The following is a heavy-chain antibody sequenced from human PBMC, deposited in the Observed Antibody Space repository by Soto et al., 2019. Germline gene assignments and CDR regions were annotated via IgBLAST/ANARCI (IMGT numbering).Heavy chain of an antibody. CDR3: AREGGGGFHDWFGP. V-gene: IGHV4-34*01. D-gene: IGHD3-16*01. CDR1: GGSFSGYY. J-gene: IGHJ5*02. Sequence: PSETLSLTCGVYGGSFSGYYWSWIRQPPGKGLEWIWEINHSGSTNYNPSLKSRVTISVDTSKNQFSLKLSSVTAADTAVYYCAREGGGGFHDWFGPWGQGTLVSSPQ. CDR2: INHSGST.